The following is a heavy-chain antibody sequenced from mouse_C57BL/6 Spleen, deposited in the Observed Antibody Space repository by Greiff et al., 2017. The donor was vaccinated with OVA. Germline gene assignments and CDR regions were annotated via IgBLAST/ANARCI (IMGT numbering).Heavy chain of an antibody. CDR3: SRYRDSSHGYFDV. D-gene: IGHD2-12*01. CDR1: GFNIKNTY. CDR2: IDPANGNT. V-gene: IGHV14-3*01. J-gene: IGHJ1*03. Sequence: VQLQQSVAELVRPGASVKLSCTASGFNIKNTYMHWVKQRPEQGLEWIGRIDPANGNTKYAPKFQGKATITADTSSNTAYLQLSSLTSEDTDIYYCSRYRDSSHGYFDVWGTGTTVTVSS.